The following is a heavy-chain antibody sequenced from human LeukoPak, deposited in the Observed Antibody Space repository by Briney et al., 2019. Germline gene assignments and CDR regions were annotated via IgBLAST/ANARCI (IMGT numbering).Heavy chain of an antibody. J-gene: IGHJ6*02. CDR2: IIPIFGIA. D-gene: IGHD1-14*01. V-gene: IGHV1-69*04. Sequence: SVKVSCKASGGTFSSYAISWVRQAPGQGLEWMGRIIPIFGIANYAQKFQGRVTITADKSTSTAYMELSSLRSEDTAVYYCASIAESTPGNHPEYYGMDVWGQGTTVTVSS. CDR3: ASIAESTPGNHPEYYGMDV. CDR1: GGTFSSYA.